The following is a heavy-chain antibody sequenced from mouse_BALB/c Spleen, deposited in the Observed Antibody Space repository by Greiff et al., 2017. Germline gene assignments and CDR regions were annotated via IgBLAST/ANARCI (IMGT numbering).Heavy chain of an antibody. CDR3: ARNGDGSSYHYYFDY. CDR1: GFTFSSYA. Sequence: EVKLMESGGGLVKPGGSLKLSCAASGFTFSSYAMSWVRQTPEKRLEWVATISSGGSYTYYPDSVKGRFTISRDNAKNTLYLQMSSLRSEDTAMYYCARNGDGSSYHYYFDYWGQGTTLTVSS. D-gene: IGHD1-1*01. CDR2: ISSGGSYT. V-gene: IGHV5-9-3*01. J-gene: IGHJ2*01.